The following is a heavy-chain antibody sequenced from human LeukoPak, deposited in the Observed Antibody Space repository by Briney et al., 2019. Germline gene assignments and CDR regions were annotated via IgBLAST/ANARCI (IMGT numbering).Heavy chain of an antibody. J-gene: IGHJ4*02. CDR3: ATSPPPYCSGGSCYSDY. CDR1: GFTVSSNY. V-gene: IGHV3-53*01. CDR2: IYSGGST. D-gene: IGHD2-15*01. Sequence: GGSLRLSCAASGFTVSSNYMSWDRQAPGKGLEWVSVIYSGGSTYYADSVKGRFTISRDNSKNTLYLQMNSLRAEDTAVYYCATSPPPYCSGGSCYSDYWGQGTLVTVSS.